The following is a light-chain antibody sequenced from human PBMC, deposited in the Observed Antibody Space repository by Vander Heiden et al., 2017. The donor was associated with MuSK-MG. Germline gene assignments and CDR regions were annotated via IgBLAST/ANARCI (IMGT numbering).Light chain of an antibody. CDR2: DAS. CDR1: QSISSS. J-gene: IGKJ1*01. V-gene: IGKV1-5*01. Sequence: DIRITLPPPTLSASVGDRVTITWRASQSISSSLAWHQQKSRKAPRLLVYDASSLESGVPSRFSGSGSGTEFTLTISSLHPDDFATYYCQRYNSLRVTFGQGTKVEIK. CDR3: QRYNSLRVT.